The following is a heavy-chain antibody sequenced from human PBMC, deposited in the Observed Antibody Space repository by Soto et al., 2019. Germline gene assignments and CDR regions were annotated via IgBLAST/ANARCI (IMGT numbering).Heavy chain of an antibody. D-gene: IGHD6-6*01. J-gene: IGHJ4*02. CDR3: ARNTYVAARFGGFDY. CDR2: IYSSGST. V-gene: IGHV4-59*12. CDR1: GDSISGYY. Sequence: SETLSLTCSFSGDSISGYYWSLIRQPPGKRPEWLGCIYSSGSTKYNPSLRSRVTLSIDTPRNQFSLQLNSVTPEDTAVYYCARNTYVAARFGGFDYWGQGTLVTVSS.